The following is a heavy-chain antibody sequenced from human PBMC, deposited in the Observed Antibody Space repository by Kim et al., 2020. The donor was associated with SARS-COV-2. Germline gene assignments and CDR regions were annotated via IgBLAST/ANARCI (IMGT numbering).Heavy chain of an antibody. J-gene: IGHJ4*02. CDR1: GFTFSDYY. V-gene: IGHV3-11*05. D-gene: IGHD1-26*01. Sequence: GGSLRLSCAASGFTFSDYYMSWIRQAPGKGLEWVSYISSSSSYTNYADSVKGRFTISRDNAKNSLYLQMNSLRAEDTAVYYCARVDKWELLQNLDYWGQGTLVTVSS. CDR3: ARVDKWELLQNLDY. CDR2: ISSSSSYT.